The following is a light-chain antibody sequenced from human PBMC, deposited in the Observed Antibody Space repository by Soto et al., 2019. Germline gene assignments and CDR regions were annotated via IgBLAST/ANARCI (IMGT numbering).Light chain of an antibody. V-gene: IGKV3-15*01. CDR1: QSVSSR. CDR2: GAS. CDR3: QQLNDWPRT. J-gene: IGKJ1*01. Sequence: EVVMTQSPVTLSVSPGERATLFCRASQSVSSRLAWYQRKPGQAPRLLLHGASTRATGVPDRFSGSGSATEFTLTISRLQSEDYAVYYCQQLNDWPRTFGQGNKVDIK.